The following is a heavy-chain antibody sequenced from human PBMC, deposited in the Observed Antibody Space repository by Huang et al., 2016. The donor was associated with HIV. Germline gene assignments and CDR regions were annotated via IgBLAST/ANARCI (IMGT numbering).Heavy chain of an antibody. CDR2: ILPSDSET. D-gene: IGHD3-10*01. CDR3: TRLFPELESFYTPLYRGGTHNLFDP. Sequence: EVQLVQSGDEVRKPGESLRISCKTSGYKVSSYWIAWVRQKPGRGLEGVGSILPSDSETLYSLSLDRQVTMSVDKANNTAFPQWGGLKASDSALYFCTRLFPELESFYTPLYRGGTHNLFDPWGQGTLVIVS. CDR1: GYKVSSYW. V-gene: IGHV5-51*01. J-gene: IGHJ5*02.